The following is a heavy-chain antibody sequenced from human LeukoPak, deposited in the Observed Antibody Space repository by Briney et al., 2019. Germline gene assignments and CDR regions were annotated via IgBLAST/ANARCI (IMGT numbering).Heavy chain of an antibody. CDR2: IYYSGST. J-gene: IGHJ3*02. V-gene: IGHV4-59*01. Sequence: PSETLSLTCTVSGGSISSYYWSWIRQPPGKGLEWIGYIYYSGSTNYNPSLKSRVTISVDTSKNQFSLKLSSVTAADTAVYYCARVRRGYSYGPDAFDIWGQGTMVTVSS. CDR1: GGSISSYY. CDR3: ARVRRGYSYGPDAFDI. D-gene: IGHD5-18*01.